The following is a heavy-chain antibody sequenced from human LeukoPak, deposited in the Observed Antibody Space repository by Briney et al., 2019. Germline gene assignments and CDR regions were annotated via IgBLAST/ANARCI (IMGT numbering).Heavy chain of an antibody. J-gene: IGHJ4*02. Sequence: SGPALVKPPQTLTLTCTFSGFALGTRGMGVSWIRQPPGKALEWLSRIDWDEDKFYSTSLKTRLTISKDTSKNQVVLTMTNMDPVDTATYYCARIRGYSSSWSYFDYWGQGTLVTVSS. CDR1: GFALGTRGMG. CDR3: ARIRGYSSSWSYFDY. V-gene: IGHV2-70*04. D-gene: IGHD6-13*01. CDR2: IDWDEDK.